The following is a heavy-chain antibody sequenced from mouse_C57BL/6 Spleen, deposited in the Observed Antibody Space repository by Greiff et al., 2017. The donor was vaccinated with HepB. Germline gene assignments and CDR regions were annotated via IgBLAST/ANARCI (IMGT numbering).Heavy chain of an antibody. Sequence: QVQLKQSGAELVRPGTSVKMSCKASGYTFTNYWIGWAKQRPGHGLEWIGDIYPGGGYTNYNEKFKGKATLTADKSSSTAYMQFSSLTSEDSAIYYCARRGQLNYFDYWGQGTTLTVSS. D-gene: IGHD3-2*02. CDR2: IYPGGGYT. J-gene: IGHJ2*01. CDR1: GYTFTNYW. V-gene: IGHV1-63*01. CDR3: ARRGQLNYFDY.